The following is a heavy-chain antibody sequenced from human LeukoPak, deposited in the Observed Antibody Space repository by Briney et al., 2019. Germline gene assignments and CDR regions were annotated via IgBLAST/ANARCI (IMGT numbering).Heavy chain of an antibody. CDR2: INPNSGGT. CDR1: GYTFTGYY. Sequence: ASAKVSCKASGYTFTGYYMHWVRQAPGQGLEWMGWINPNSGGTNYAQKFQGRVTMTRDTSISTAYMELSRLRSDDTAVYYCARVEMATIFPAEYFQHWGQGTLVTVSS. D-gene: IGHD2-15*01. CDR3: ARVEMATIFPAEYFQH. J-gene: IGHJ1*01. V-gene: IGHV1-2*02.